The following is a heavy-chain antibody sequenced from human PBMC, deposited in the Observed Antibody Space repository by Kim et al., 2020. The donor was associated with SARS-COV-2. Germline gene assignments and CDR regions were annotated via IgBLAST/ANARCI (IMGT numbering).Heavy chain of an antibody. CDR1: GYTFTSYA. CDR3: ARPPAGIFTYYYDSSGYYLDY. D-gene: IGHD3-22*01. CDR2: INTNTGNP. V-gene: IGHV7-4-1*02. Sequence: ASVKVSCKASGYTFTSYAMNWVRQAPGQGLEWMGWINTNTGNPTYAQGFTGRFVFSLDTSVSTAYLQISSLKAEDTAVYYCARPPAGIFTYYYDSSGYYLDYWGQGTLVTVSS. J-gene: IGHJ4*02.